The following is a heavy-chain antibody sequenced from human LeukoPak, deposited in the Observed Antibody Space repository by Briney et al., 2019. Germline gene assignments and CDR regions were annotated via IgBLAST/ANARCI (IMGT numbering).Heavy chain of an antibody. D-gene: IGHD2-2*01. CDR1: GFTFSRYS. CDR2: ISSSSSFI. J-gene: IGHJ4*02. CDR3: ARDPPLGSCSTISCPHLDY. V-gene: IGHV3-21*01. Sequence: PGGSLRLSCAASGFTFSRYSMNWVRQAPGKGLEWDSSISSSSSFIYYADSVKGRFTISRDNAKNSLYLQMNSLRAEDTAVYYCARDPPLGSCSTISCPHLDYWGQGTLVTVSS.